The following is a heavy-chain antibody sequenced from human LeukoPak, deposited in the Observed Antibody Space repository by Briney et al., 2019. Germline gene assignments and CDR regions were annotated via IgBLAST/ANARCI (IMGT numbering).Heavy chain of an antibody. CDR3: ATVGGEGGFLHY. D-gene: IGHD7-27*01. Sequence: SETLSLTCTVSGDSISGTYWSWIRQSAGKGLEGIGRIYTTGTTNYNPSLKSRLTISVDTSKKQFSLKLRSVTAADTAVYYCATVGGEGGFLHYWGQGALVAVSS. J-gene: IGHJ4*02. CDR1: GDSISGTY. CDR2: IYTTGTT. V-gene: IGHV4-4*07.